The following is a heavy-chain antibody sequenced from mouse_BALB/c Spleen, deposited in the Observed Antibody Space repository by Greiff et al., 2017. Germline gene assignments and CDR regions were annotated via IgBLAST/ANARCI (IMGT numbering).Heavy chain of an antibody. Sequence: LVESGAELVKPGASVKLSCKASGYTFTSYYMYWVKQRPGQGLEWIGEINPSNGGTNFNEKFKSKATLTVDKSSSTAYMQLSSLTSEDSAVYYCTRSIPSGPLFDYWGQGTTLTVSS. CDR1: GYTFTSYY. V-gene: IGHV1S81*02. CDR3: TRSIPSGPLFDY. D-gene: IGHD3-1*01. CDR2: INPSNGGT. J-gene: IGHJ2*01.